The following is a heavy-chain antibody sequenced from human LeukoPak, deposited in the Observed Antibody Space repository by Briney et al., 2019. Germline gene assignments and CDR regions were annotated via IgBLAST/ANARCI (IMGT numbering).Heavy chain of an antibody. D-gene: IGHD3-3*01. V-gene: IGHV1-2*02. CDR1: GYTFTGYY. CDR2: INPNSGAA. Sequence: GASVEVSCRASGYTFTGYYVHWVRQAPGQGLEWMGWINPNSGAAQFAEKFQGRVTLTRDTSLATVYMQLNRLTSDDTAVYYCARAFKLSYETADYFDTWGQGSLVTVSS. CDR3: ARAFKLSYETADYFDT. J-gene: IGHJ4*02.